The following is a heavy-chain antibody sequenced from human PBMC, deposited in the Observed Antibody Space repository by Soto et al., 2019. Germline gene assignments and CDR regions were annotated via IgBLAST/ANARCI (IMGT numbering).Heavy chain of an antibody. CDR1: GFTFSSYS. D-gene: IGHD3-3*01. J-gene: IGHJ6*03. CDR2: ISSSSSYI. V-gene: IGHV3-21*01. Sequence: GGSLRLSCVASGFTFSSYSMNWVRQAPGKGLEWVSSISSSSSYIYYADSVKGRFTISRDNAKNSLYLQMNSLRAEDTAVYYCARSGGDFWSGYHTYYYMDVWGKGTTVTVSS. CDR3: ARSGGDFWSGYHTYYYMDV.